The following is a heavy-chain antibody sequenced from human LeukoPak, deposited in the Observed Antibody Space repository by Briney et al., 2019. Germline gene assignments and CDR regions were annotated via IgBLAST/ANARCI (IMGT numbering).Heavy chain of an antibody. CDR1: GGSISSSSYY. CDR3: ARHVRATGTTHFDY. Sequence: SETLSLTCTVSGGSISSSSYYWGWIRQPPGKGLEWIGSIYYSGSIYYNPSLKSRVTISVDTSKNQFSLQLSSVTAADTAVYYCARHVRATGTTHFDYWGQGTLVTVSS. CDR2: IYYSGSI. V-gene: IGHV4-39*01. D-gene: IGHD1-1*01. J-gene: IGHJ4*02.